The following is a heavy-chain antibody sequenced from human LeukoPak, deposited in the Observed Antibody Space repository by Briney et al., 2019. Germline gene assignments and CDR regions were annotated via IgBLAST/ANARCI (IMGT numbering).Heavy chain of an antibody. V-gene: IGHV3-48*03. Sequence: GGSLRLSCAASVFTFSSYEMNWVRQAPGKGLEWVSYMSNSGTIYYADSVKGRFTISRDNAKNSLYLQMNSLRAEDTAVYYCARVKNGDFGAGAFDLWGQGTMVTVSS. CDR3: ARVKNGDFGAGAFDL. CDR1: VFTFSSYE. J-gene: IGHJ3*01. D-gene: IGHD4-17*01. CDR2: MSNSGTI.